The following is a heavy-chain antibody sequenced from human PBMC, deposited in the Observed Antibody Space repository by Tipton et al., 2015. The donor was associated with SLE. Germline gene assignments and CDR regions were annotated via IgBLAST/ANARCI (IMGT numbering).Heavy chain of an antibody. CDR1: GGSVSSNY. CDR2: VCNSVST. Sequence: GLVKPSETLSLTCTVSGGSVSSNYWSWIRQSPGKGLEWIACVCNSVSTNYDPSLKSRGTISVDTSKNHFSLELTSVTAADMAVYYCARQRLRLLSPLDAWGQGTTVTVS. V-gene: IGHV4-59*08. CDR3: ARQRLRLLSPLDA. D-gene: IGHD3-10*01. J-gene: IGHJ6*02.